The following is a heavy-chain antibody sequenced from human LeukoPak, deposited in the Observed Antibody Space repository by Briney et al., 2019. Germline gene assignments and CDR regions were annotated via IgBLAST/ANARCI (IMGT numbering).Heavy chain of an antibody. CDR3: AVKGRLGFEY. V-gene: IGHV4-61*01. CDR2: IYYTGAA. J-gene: IGHJ4*02. D-gene: IGHD3-9*01. CDR1: GDSVNSRNYY. Sequence: PSETLSLTCSVSGDSVNSRNYYWSWIRQPPGKGLECFGYIYYTGAANYNPSVKSRVTISLDTSKNQFSLRLSSVTAADTALYYGAVKGRLGFEYWGQGTLVTVSS.